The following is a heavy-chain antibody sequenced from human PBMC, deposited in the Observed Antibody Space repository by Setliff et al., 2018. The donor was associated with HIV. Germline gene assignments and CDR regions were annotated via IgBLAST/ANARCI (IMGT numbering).Heavy chain of an antibody. J-gene: IGHJ6*03. D-gene: IGHD3-10*01. V-gene: IGHV4-59*01. Sequence: PSETLSLTCSVSGGSISTSYYWGWIRQPPGKGLEWIGYIYYSGSTNYNPSLKSRVTISVDTSKNQFSLKLSSVTAADAAVYYCATLYYYGSGSYYPEYYYMDVWGKGTTVTVSS. CDR1: GGSISTSYY. CDR2: IYYSGST. CDR3: ATLYYYGSGSYYPEYYYMDV.